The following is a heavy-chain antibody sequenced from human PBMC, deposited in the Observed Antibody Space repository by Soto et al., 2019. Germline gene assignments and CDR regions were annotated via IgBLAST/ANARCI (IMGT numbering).Heavy chain of an antibody. CDR1: GGSISSGGTGSY. D-gene: IGHD1-1*01. V-gene: IGHV4-31*03. J-gene: IGHJ4*02. CDR2: IYYTGNT. CDR3: ASGHDAYKVRY. Sequence: QVQLQESGPGLVKPSQTLSLTCTVSGGSISSGGTGSYWTWIRQLPGKGLEWIGYIYYTGNTYYNPSRKSRPTISIDTSENQFSLKLTSVTAADPAVYFCASGHDAYKVRYWGQGTLVTVSS.